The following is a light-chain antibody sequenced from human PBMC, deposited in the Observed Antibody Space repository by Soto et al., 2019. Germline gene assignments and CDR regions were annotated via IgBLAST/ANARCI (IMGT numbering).Light chain of an antibody. V-gene: IGKV1-9*01. CDR3: QQLNSTSLT. CDR2: AAS. Sequence: IQLTPSPSSLSASVGDSVTVTRRASQGISTFLARYQQKPGKAPKVLMYAASTLQSGVPSRFSGSGSGTDFTLTISSLQPEDSATYYCQQLNSTSLTFGGGTKVEIK. J-gene: IGKJ4*01. CDR1: QGISTF.